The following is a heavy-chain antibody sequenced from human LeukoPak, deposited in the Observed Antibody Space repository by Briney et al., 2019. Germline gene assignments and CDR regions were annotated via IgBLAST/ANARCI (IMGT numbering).Heavy chain of an antibody. CDR3: AKDLEQSYSGWSASYDG. CDR2: ISSGAGTT. D-gene: IGHD6-19*01. CDR1: GFTFSSYA. J-gene: IGHJ4*02. Sequence: QAGGSLRLSCAASGFTFSSYAMSWVRQVPGKRLEWVSAISSGAGTTGYADSVKGRFTISRVNSKSTIYLQMNSLRVEDTAVYYCAKDLEQSYSGWSASYDGRGQGTLVTVSS. V-gene: IGHV3-23*01.